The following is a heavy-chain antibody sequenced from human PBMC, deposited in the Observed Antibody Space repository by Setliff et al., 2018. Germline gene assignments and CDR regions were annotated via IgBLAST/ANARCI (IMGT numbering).Heavy chain of an antibody. J-gene: IGHJ4*02. CDR2: ISASGGNT. CDR1: GFTFANFA. V-gene: IGHV3-23*01. D-gene: IGHD3-16*02. CDR3: AKDRLYRIFDY. Sequence: GGSLRLSCTASGFTFANFAFSWVRQAPGKGLEWVSAISASGGNTYYSDSVKGRFTISRDNSKSTLYLQMNSLRAEDAAVYYCAKDRLYRIFDYWGQGTLVTVSS.